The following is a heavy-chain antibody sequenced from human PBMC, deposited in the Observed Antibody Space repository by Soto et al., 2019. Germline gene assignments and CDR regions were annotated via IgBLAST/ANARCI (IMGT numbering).Heavy chain of an antibody. V-gene: IGHV4-34*01. D-gene: IGHD3-16*02. CDR2: INHSGST. CDR3: AIVSRPAVQGY. CDR1: GGSFSGYY. J-gene: IGHJ4*02. Sequence: PSETLSLTCAVYGGSFSGYYWSWIRQPPGKGLEWIGEINHSGSTNYNPSLKSRVTISVDTSKNQFSLKLSSVTAADTAVYYCAIVSRPAVQGYWGQGTLVTVSS.